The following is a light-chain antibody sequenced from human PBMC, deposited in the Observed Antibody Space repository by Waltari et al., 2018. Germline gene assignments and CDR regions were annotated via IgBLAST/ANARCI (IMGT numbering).Light chain of an antibody. J-gene: IGLJ2*01. CDR1: RSTVATNA. CDR2: ADD. Sequence: QSVLTHTPSASEATRTRVTIPCSGSRSTVATNAVNWYQQVPGKAPKLLVFADDLLPSGVSDRFSGSKSGTSASLAISGLRSEDEGVYFCAAWDDSLKGVLFGGGTKLTVL. V-gene: IGLV1-36*01. CDR3: AAWDDSLKGVL.